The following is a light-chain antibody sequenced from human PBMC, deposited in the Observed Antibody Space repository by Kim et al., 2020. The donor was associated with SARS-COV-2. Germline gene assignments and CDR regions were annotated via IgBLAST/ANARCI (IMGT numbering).Light chain of an antibody. CDR1: QGISNS. Sequence: DIQMAQSPSSLPASVGDRVTITCRASQGISNSLAWYRQKPGKVPMLLIYGASTLRSCVPSRFRGSGSGTDFTLTISSLQPEDAATYYCQKYNSAPWTFGQGTKVDIK. CDR3: QKYNSAPWT. CDR2: GAS. J-gene: IGKJ1*01. V-gene: IGKV1-27*01.